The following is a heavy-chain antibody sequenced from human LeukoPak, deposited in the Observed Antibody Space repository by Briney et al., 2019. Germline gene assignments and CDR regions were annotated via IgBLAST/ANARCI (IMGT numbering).Heavy chain of an antibody. D-gene: IGHD2-8*01. V-gene: IGHV1-2*06. CDR2: INPNSGGT. J-gene: IGHJ6*02. Sequence: ASVKVSCKASGYTFTGYYMHWVRQAPGQGLEWMGRINPNSGGTNYAQKLQGRVTMTRDTSISTAYMELSRLRSDDTAVYYCARGTTFVLMVYATSMDVWGQGTTVAVSS. CDR1: GYTFTGYY. CDR3: ARGTTFVLMVYATSMDV.